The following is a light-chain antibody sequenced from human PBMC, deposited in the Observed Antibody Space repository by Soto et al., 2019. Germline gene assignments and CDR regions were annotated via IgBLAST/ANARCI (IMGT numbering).Light chain of an antibody. J-gene: IGLJ2*01. CDR2: DNN. CDR1: SSNIGNNY. V-gene: IGLV1-51*01. CDR3: ATWDGSLPGEV. Sequence: QSVLTQSPSVSAAPGQKVTISCSGSSSNIGNNYVSWYQQLPGTAPKLLIYDNNKRPSGIPDRFSGSKSGTSGTLDITGLQTGDEGDYYCATWDGSLPGEVFGGGTKLTGL.